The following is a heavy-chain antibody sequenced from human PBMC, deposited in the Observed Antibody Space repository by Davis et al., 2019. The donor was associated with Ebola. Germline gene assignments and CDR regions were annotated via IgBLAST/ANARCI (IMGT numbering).Heavy chain of an antibody. CDR1: GYSFTSYW. D-gene: IGHD4-17*01. V-gene: IGHV5-51*01. CDR2: IYPGDSDT. CDR3: ARQTTVTTPWNYGMDV. Sequence: GESLKISCKGSGYSFTSYWIGWVRQMPGKGLEWMGIIYPGDSDTRYSTSFQGQVTISADKSNSTAYLQWSSLKASDTAMYYCARQTTVTTPWNYGMDVWGQGTTVTVSS. J-gene: IGHJ6*02.